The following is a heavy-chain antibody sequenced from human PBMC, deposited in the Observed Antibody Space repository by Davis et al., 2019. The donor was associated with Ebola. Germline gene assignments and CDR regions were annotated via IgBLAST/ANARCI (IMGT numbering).Heavy chain of an antibody. D-gene: IGHD3-22*01. V-gene: IGHV3-66*02. CDR3: AREGGITMIVDY. CDR2: IYSGGST. J-gene: IGHJ4*02. Sequence: GESLKISCAASGFTVSSNYMSWVRQAPGKGLEWVSVIYSGGSTYYADSVKGRFTISRDNSKNTLYLQMNSLRAEDTAVYYCAREGGITMIVDYWGQGTLVTVSS. CDR1: GFTVSSNY.